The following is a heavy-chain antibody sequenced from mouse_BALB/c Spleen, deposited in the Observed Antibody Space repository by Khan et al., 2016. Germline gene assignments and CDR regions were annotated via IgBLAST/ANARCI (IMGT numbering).Heavy chain of an antibody. CDR2: INPGSGGT. CDR3: ARYDGSYYAMDY. D-gene: IGHD1-1*02. V-gene: IGHV1-54*01. Sequence: QVQLKQSGAELVRPGTSVKVSYKASGYAFTNYLIEWVKQRPGQGLEWIGVINPGSGGTNYNEKFKGKATLTADKSSSTAYMQLSSLTSDDSAVYFCARYDGSYYAMDYWGQGTSVTVSS. CDR1: GYAFTNYL. J-gene: IGHJ4*01.